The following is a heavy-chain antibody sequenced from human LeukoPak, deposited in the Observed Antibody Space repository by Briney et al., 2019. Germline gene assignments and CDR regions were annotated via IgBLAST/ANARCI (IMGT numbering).Heavy chain of an antibody. CDR2: ISGSGGST. CDR3: AKDHEGVVVVAASPFDY. Sequence: GGSLRLSCAASGFTFSSYAMSWVRQATGKGLEWVSAISGSGGSTYYADSVKGRFTISRDNSKNTLYLQMNSLRAEDTAVYYCAKDHEGVVVVAASPFDYWGQGTLVTVSS. CDR1: GFTFSSYA. V-gene: IGHV3-23*01. D-gene: IGHD2-15*01. J-gene: IGHJ4*02.